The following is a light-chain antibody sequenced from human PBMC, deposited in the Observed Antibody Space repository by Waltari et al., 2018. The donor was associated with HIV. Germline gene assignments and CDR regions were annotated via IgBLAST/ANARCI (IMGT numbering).Light chain of an antibody. J-gene: IGLJ2*01. CDR2: EDT. CDR1: SLPKIY. V-gene: IGLV3-10*01. Sequence: SYDLTQPPSVSVSPGQTARITCSGDSLPKIYVYWYQQKSGQAPVLVIYEDTKRPSGIPERFSASSSGTMATLTINGAQMEDEADYYCYSTDTTGNLMIFGGGTKLTVL. CDR3: YSTDTTGNLMI.